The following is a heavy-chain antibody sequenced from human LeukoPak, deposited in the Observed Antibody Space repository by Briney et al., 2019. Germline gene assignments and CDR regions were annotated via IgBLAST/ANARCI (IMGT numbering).Heavy chain of an antibody. CDR1: GFTFSSYA. CDR2: IYVALST. J-gene: IGHJ5*02. CDR3: APYMTATAIRGGWYDP. Sequence: PGGSLRLSCAASGFTFSSYAMSWVRQARGKGLEWVSVIYVALSTYYADSVNGRFTISRHNSQNTLYLQMNSLRPEDTAVYYCAPYMTATAIRGGWYDPWGQGTLVTVSS. D-gene: IGHD2-21*02. V-gene: IGHV3-53*04.